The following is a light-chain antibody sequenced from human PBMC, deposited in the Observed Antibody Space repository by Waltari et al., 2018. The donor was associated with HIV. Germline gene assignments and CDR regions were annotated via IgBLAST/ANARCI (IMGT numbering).Light chain of an antibody. J-gene: IGLJ1*01. CDR3: FSYGGSLHV. Sequence: QSALTQPRSVSGSPGQSVTISFSGASSGVTYNNPVSWYQPHPVKAPKLIIYDVTKGPSGVPDRFSGSKSGNTASLTISGLQAEDEADYYCFSYGGSLHVFGTGTEVTVL. CDR1: SSGVTYNNP. CDR2: DVT. V-gene: IGLV2-11*01.